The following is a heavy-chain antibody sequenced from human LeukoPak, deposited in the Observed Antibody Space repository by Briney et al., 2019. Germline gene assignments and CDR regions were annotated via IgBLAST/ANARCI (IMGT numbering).Heavy chain of an antibody. CDR2: TYYSGNT. J-gene: IGHJ4*02. CDR1: GGSVSSGSYY. D-gene: IGHD3-22*01. Sequence: SETLSPTCTVSGGSVSSGSYYWSWIRQPPGKGLEWIGYTYYSGNTNNNPSLKSRVTISADTSKNQFSLKLSSVTAADTAVYYCATLKYYDDSGYSNWGQGTLVTVSS. CDR3: ATLKYYDDSGYSN. V-gene: IGHV4-61*01.